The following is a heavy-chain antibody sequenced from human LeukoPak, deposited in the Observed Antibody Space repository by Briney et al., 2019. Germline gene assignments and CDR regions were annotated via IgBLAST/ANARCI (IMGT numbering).Heavy chain of an antibody. V-gene: IGHV1-2*02. J-gene: IGHJ5*02. CDR3: ARDRGITMVRGVKGPNWFDP. CDR2: ITPNRGGT. CDR1: GYTFTGYY. D-gene: IGHD3-10*01. Sequence: ASVKVSCKASGYTFTGYYMHWVRQAPGQGLEWMAWITPNRGGTNYAQKFQGRVTMTRDTSISTAYMELSRLRSDDTAVYYCARDRGITMVRGVKGPNWFDPWGQGTLVTVSS.